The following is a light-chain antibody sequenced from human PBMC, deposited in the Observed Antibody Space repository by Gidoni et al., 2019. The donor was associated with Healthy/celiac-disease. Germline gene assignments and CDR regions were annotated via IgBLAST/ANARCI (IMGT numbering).Light chain of an antibody. CDR2: GLS. CDR3: SSYTSSSTLGV. V-gene: IGLV2-14*01. Sequence: QSALTQPATVSGSPGQSITISCTGTSSDVGGYNYVSWYQQPPGKAPNLMIYGLSNRPTGVSNRFSCSKSGNTASLTISGLQAEDEADYYCSSYTSSSTLGVFGGGTKLTVL. J-gene: IGLJ3*02. CDR1: SSDVGGYNY.